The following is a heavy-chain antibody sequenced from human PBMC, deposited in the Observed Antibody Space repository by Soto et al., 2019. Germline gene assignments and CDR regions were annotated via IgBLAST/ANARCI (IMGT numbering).Heavy chain of an antibody. J-gene: IGHJ4*02. CDR2: ITRDGYNK. CDR1: GFIFKNYA. Sequence: GGSLRLSCAVSGFIFKNYALNWVRQAPGKGLEWVASITRDGYNKYYADSVKGRFTISRDNSKNTLSLQMTALRVEDSSVYYCTKSSGGSSSVGMDYWGPGTMVTVSS. CDR3: TKSSGGSSSVGMDY. V-gene: IGHV3-30*04. D-gene: IGHD6-6*01.